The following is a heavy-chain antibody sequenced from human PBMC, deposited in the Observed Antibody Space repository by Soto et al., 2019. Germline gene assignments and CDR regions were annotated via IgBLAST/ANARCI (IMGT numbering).Heavy chain of an antibody. CDR1: GFTFSSYG. CDR3: AKDHYYSFGELPKYYFDY. J-gene: IGHJ4*02. Sequence: QVQLVESGGGVVQPGRSLRLSCVVSGFTFSSYGMHWVRQAPGKGLEWVAVISYDGSNKYYADSVKGRFTISRDNSKNTLYLQMNSLRAADTAVYYCAKDHYYSFGELPKYYFDYWGQGTLVTVSS. D-gene: IGHD3-10*01. V-gene: IGHV3-30*18. CDR2: ISYDGSNK.